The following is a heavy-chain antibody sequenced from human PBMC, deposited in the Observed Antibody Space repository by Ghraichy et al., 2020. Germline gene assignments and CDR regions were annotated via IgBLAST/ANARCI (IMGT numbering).Heavy chain of an antibody. D-gene: IGHD3-10*01. CDR1: GYSFTSYS. CDR3: ARYNYYDSGSYYNYGLDV. V-gene: IGHV1-8*01. Sequence: ASVKVSCKASGYSFTSYSINWVRQATGQGLEWMGWMNTNSGNTGYAHKFQGRVTMTSDTSISTAYMELSSLRSEDMAVYYCARYNYYDSGSYYNYGLDVWGQGTTVTVSS. CDR2: MNTNSGNT. J-gene: IGHJ6*02.